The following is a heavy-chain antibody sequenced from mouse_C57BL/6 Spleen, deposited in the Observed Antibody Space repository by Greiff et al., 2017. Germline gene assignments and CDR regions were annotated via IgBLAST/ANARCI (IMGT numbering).Heavy chain of an antibody. Sequence: QVQLQQSGAELVRPGASVTLSCKASGYTFTDYELHWVRQPPVHGLEWIGALDPATGGTAYNQKFTGKAILTADKSSSTAYMELRSLTSEDAAVYYCTRGGNWVYYWGQGTTLTVSS. CDR2: LDPATGGT. CDR1: GYTFTDYE. D-gene: IGHD4-1*01. J-gene: IGHJ2*01. CDR3: TRGGNWVYY. V-gene: IGHV1-15*01.